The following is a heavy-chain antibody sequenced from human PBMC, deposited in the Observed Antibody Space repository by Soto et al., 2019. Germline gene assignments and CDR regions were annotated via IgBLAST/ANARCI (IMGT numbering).Heavy chain of an antibody. D-gene: IGHD2-2*01. CDR1: GGSISSYY. CDR2: IYYSGST. CDR3: ARDSCKAPRDPSCYLGFDY. Sequence: SETLSLTCTVSGGSISSYYWSWIRQPPGKGLEWIGYIYYSGSTNYNPSLKSRVTISVDTSKNQFSLKLSSVTAADTAVYYCARDSCKAPRDPSCYLGFDYWGQGTLVTVSS. V-gene: IGHV4-59*01. J-gene: IGHJ4*02.